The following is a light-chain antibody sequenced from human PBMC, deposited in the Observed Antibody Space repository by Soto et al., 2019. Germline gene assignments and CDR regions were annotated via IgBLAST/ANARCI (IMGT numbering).Light chain of an antibody. CDR3: TSDTSSSTLLYV. V-gene: IGLV2-14*01. CDR1: SSDVGGYNY. Sequence: QSALTQPASVSGSPGQSITISCTGTSSDVGGYNYVSWYQQHPCKAPKHMISDVSNRPSGVSNRFSGSKSSNTDSLIFSCLKAEDEATYQCTSDTSSSTLLYVFGTGTKLTVL. J-gene: IGLJ1*01. CDR2: DVS.